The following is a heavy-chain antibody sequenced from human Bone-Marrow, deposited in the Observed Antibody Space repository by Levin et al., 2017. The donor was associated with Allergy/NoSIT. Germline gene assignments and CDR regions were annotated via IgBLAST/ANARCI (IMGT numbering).Heavy chain of an antibody. CDR3: ARRRSTSAISHSFDV. Sequence: GGSLRLSCKASGYSFSTHWIGWVRQMPGKGLEWMGIIYPADSGATYRPSFQGQVTISVDKSINTAYLQLSSLKASDSAMYYCARRRSTSAISHSFDVWGQGTRVTVTS. J-gene: IGHJ3*01. CDR1: GYSFSTHW. V-gene: IGHV5-51*01. CDR2: IYPADSGA. D-gene: IGHD2-2*01.